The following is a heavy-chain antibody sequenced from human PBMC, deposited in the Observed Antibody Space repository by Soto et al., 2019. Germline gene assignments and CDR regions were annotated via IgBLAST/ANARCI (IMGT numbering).Heavy chain of an antibody. J-gene: IGHJ4*02. D-gene: IGHD2-21*01. Sequence: QVQLQESGPGLVKPSGTLSLTCVVSGNSITSRNWWSWVRQPPGKGLEFIGEIHESGSANYNPSLKSRVTMSLDKSKTQFSLIITSATAADTALYYCARYSAPSGTYYFDYWGQGTLVAVSS. CDR1: GNSITSRNW. CDR3: ARYSAPSGTYYFDY. CDR2: IHESGSA. V-gene: IGHV4-4*02.